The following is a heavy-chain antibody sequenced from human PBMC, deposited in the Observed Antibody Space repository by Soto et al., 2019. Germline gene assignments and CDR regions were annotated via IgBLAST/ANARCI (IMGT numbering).Heavy chain of an antibody. D-gene: IGHD3-22*01. V-gene: IGHV3-23*01. CDR2: ISNSGGGT. J-gene: IGHJ3*02. CDR1: GYTFSNYA. CDR3: AREHYYSSGYWLKGFDT. Sequence: EAQLWESGGGSVQPGGSLRLSCGASGYTFSNYAMIWVRQAPGKGLEWVSIISNSGGGTYYADSVKGRFTISRDNSKNTLHLHMNDLRAEDTAVYYCAREHYYSSGYWLKGFDTWGQGTMVTVSS.